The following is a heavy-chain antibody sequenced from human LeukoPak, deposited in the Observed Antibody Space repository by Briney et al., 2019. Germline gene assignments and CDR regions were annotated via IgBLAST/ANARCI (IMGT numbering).Heavy chain of an antibody. D-gene: IGHD2-2*01. CDR2: ISYDGSNK. CDR1: GFTFSSYA. CDR3: ARDIIEVVVPAATPPTFDY. Sequence: GGSLRLSCAASGFTFSSYAMHWVRQAPDKGLEWVAVISYDGSNKYYADSVKGRFTISRDNSKNTLYLQMNSLRAEDTAVYYCARDIIEVVVPAATPPTFDYWGQGTLVTVSS. J-gene: IGHJ4*02. V-gene: IGHV3-30-3*01.